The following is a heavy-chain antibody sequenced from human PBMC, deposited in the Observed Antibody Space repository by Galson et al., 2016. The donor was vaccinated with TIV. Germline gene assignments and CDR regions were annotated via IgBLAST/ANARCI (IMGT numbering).Heavy chain of an antibody. V-gene: IGHV5-51*01. J-gene: IGHJ1*01. CDR2: VYLGDSVT. CDR1: GYGFVDYW. CDR3: ARTAGGIDQ. Sequence: QSGAEVKKPGESLKISCKHSGYGFVDYWIVWVRQRPGKGLEWMGIVYLGDSVTRYGPSFQGQVAISADKSSNTAYLQWSSLQGSDTAMYYSARTAGGIDQWGQGTRVTVSS. D-gene: IGHD1-26*01.